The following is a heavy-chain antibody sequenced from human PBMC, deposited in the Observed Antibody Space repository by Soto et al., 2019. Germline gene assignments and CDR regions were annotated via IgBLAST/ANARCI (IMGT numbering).Heavy chain of an antibody. CDR2: ISGSGGST. J-gene: IGHJ4*02. Sequence: GGSLRLSCAASGFTFSSYAMSWVRQAPGKGLEWVSAISGSGGSTYYADSVKGRFTISRDNSKNTLYLQMNSLRAEDTAVYYCAKASLFEYDILTGYYAYWGQGTLVTVSS. D-gene: IGHD3-9*01. CDR3: AKASLFEYDILTGYYAY. V-gene: IGHV3-23*01. CDR1: GFTFSSYA.